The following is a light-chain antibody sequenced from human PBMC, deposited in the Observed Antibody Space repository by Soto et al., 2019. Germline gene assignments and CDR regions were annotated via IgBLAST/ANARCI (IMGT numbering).Light chain of an antibody. J-gene: IGLJ1*01. CDR3: CSYTTSNTRQIV. Sequence: QSALTQPASVSGSPGQSITISCTGTSSDVGCYNYVSWYQQQPGKAPKFMIYDVSNRPSGVSNRFSGSKSGNTASLTISGLQAEDEADYYCCSYTTSNTRQIVFGTGTKLTVL. CDR1: SSDVGCYNY. V-gene: IGLV2-14*01. CDR2: DVS.